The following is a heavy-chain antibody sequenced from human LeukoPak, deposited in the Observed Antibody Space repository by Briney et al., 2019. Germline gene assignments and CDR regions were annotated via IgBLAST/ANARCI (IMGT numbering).Heavy chain of an antibody. CDR1: GFTFSSFS. D-gene: IGHD1-26*01. Sequence: GGSLRLSCVASGFTFSSFSMNWVRQAPGKGLEWVSYISSGGSTVYYADSVKGRFTISRDNAKNSLYLQMNSLRAEDTAVYYCARVIIVGATGIWGQGTMVTVSS. V-gene: IGHV3-48*04. CDR3: ARVIIVGATGI. J-gene: IGHJ3*02. CDR2: ISSGGSTV.